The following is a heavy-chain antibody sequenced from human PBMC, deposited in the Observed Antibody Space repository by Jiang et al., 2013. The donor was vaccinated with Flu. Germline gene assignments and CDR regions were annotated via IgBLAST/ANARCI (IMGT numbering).Heavy chain of an antibody. J-gene: IGHJ4*02. D-gene: IGHD3-10*01. Sequence: QLVESGGGVVQPGRSLRLSCAASGFTFSSYGMHWVRQAPGKGLEWVAVIWYDGSNKYYADSVKGRFTISRDNSKNTLYLQMNSLRAEDTAVYYCARDLIVGFGELLYAPDYWGQGTLVTVSS. V-gene: IGHV3-33*01. CDR3: ARDLIVGFGELLYAPDY. CDR1: GFTFSSYG. CDR2: IWYDGSNK.